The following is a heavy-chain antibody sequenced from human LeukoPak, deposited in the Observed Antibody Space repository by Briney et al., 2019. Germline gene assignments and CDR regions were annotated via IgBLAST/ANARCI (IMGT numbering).Heavy chain of an antibody. CDR1: GGSISSYY. CDR2: IYYSGST. Sequence: PSETLSLTCTVSGGSISSYYWSWIRQPPGKGLEWIGYIYYSGSTNYNPSLKSRVTISVDTSKNQFSLKLSSVTAADTAVYYCARAEYSYATHYYYGMDVWGQGTTVTVSS. V-gene: IGHV4-59*01. J-gene: IGHJ6*02. D-gene: IGHD5-18*01. CDR3: ARAEYSYATHYYYGMDV.